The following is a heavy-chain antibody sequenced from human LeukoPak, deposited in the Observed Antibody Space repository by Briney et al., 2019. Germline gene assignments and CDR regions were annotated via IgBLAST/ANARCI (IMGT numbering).Heavy chain of an antibody. V-gene: IGHV4-38-2*02. CDR3: GRSAGFVHFDH. CDR2: IYHSGST. Sequence: SETLSLTCTVSGYSISSGYYWGWIRQPPGKGLEWIGSIYHSGSTYYNPSLKSRVTISVDTSKNQFSLMVRSVTAADTAVYYCGRSAGFVHFDHWGQGTLVTVTS. J-gene: IGHJ4*02. CDR1: GYSISSGYY. D-gene: IGHD3-16*01.